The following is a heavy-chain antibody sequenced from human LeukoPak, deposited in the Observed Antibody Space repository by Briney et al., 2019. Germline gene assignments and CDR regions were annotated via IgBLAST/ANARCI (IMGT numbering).Heavy chain of an antibody. Sequence: ASVNVSCKASGYTFTSYYMHWVRQAPGQGLEWMGIINHSGGSTSYAQKFQGRVTMTRDTSTSTVYMELSSLRSEDTAVYYCARDLAGTRVYYYYGMDVWGQGTTVTVSS. J-gene: IGHJ6*02. CDR1: GYTFTSYY. V-gene: IGHV1-46*01. CDR3: ARDLAGTRVYYYYGMDV. CDR2: INHSGGST. D-gene: IGHD1-14*01.